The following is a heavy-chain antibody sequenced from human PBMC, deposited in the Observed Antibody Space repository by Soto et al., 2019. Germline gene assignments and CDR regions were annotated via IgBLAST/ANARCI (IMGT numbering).Heavy chain of an antibody. D-gene: IGHD3-22*01. V-gene: IGHV3-9*01. CDR1: GFTFDDYA. Sequence: EVQLVESGGGLVQPGRSLRLSCAASGFTFDDYAMNWVRQAPGKGLGWVSGISWNSGRIGYADSVKGRFTISRDNAKSSLYLQMNSLRAEDTALYYCAKDWDYDSSGDFDYWGQGTLVTVSS. J-gene: IGHJ4*02. CDR3: AKDWDYDSSGDFDY. CDR2: ISWNSGRI.